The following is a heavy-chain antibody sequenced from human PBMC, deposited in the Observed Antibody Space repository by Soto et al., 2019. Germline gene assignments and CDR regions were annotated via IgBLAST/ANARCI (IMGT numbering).Heavy chain of an antibody. V-gene: IGHV3-23*01. CDR1: GFTFSSDA. D-gene: IGHD6-19*01. Sequence: HPGGSLRLSCVASGFTFSSDALTWVRQAPGKGLEWVSTLSGSGVNTYYADSVKGRFTISRDTSKNTLFLQMNSLRVEDTAVYYCARQIAVTDIWGRGTLVTVSS. CDR3: ARQIAVTDI. CDR2: LSGSGVNT. J-gene: IGHJ4*02.